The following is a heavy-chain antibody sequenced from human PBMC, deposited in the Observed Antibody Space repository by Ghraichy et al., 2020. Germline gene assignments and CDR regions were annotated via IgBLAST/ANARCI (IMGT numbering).Heavy chain of an antibody. CDR3: VRLWYCSGGSCYDY. J-gene: IGHJ4*02. V-gene: IGHV3-74*01. CDR2: IKSDGSGT. D-gene: IGHD2-15*01. Sequence: GESLNISCAASGFTFSTYWMHWVRQVPGKGLVWVSRIKSDGSGTTYADSVKGRFTISRDNAKNTLYLQMNSLRAEDTAVYYCVRLWYCSGGSCYDYWGQGTLVTVSA. CDR1: GFTFSTYW.